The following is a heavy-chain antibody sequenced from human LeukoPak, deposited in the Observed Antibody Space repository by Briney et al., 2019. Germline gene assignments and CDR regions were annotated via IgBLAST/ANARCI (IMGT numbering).Heavy chain of an antibody. Sequence: GGSLRLSCAASGFTFSSYWMHWVRQAPGKGLAWVSRISDDGSSTGYADSVKGRFTISKDNAKNTLFLQMNSLRAEDTALYYCAGRKLLGTTAATDYWGQGTLVTVSS. CDR1: GFTFSSYW. CDR3: AGRKLLGTTAATDY. D-gene: IGHD1-26*01. V-gene: IGHV3-74*01. CDR2: ISDDGSST. J-gene: IGHJ4*02.